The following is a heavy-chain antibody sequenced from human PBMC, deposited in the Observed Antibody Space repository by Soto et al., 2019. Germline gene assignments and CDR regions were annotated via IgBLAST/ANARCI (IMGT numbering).Heavy chain of an antibody. V-gene: IGHV1-8*01. CDR1: GYSFTSFV. CDR3: VWRWFGEFSIDY. D-gene: IGHD3-10*01. J-gene: IGHJ4*02. CDR2: IKPDIGNA. Sequence: ASVKVSRNASGYSFTSFVLNRVRLAPGQGLEWMGWIKPDIGNAGYAQKFQGRVTMTRNTSISTAYMEMSSLTSEDTAVYYCVWRWFGEFSIDYWGQGTLVTVSS.